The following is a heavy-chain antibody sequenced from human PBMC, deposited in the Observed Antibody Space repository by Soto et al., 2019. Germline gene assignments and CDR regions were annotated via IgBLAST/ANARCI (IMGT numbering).Heavy chain of an antibody. Sequence: SETLSLTCTVSAASFNKYYWTWVRQPPGKGLEWIGYIYFNGSTKYNPSLEGRRTISIDTSKKELALKLTSVTGSDEAVYYCASVRFGGIVLAPWGQGTLVTVSS. J-gene: IGHJ5*02. CDR1: AASFNKYY. CDR2: IYFNGST. CDR3: ASVRFGGIVLAP. D-gene: IGHD3-16*01. V-gene: IGHV4-59*01.